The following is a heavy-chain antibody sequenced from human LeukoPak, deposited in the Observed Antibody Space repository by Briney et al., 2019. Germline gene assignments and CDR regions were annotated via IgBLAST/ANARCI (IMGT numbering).Heavy chain of an antibody. CDR2: IYYSGST. J-gene: IGHJ4*02. CDR1: GGSISSSSYY. Sequence: SETLSLTCTVSGGSISSSSYYWGWIRQPPGKGLEWIGSIYYSGSTYYNPSLKSRVTISVDTSKNQFSLKLSSVTAADTAVYYCASPPLGYCSGGSCSSGYWGQGTLVTVSS. D-gene: IGHD2-15*01. CDR3: ASPPLGYCSGGSCSSGY. V-gene: IGHV4-39*07.